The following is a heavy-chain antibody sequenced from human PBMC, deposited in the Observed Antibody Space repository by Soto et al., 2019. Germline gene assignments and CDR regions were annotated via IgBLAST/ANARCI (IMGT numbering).Heavy chain of an antibody. CDR1: GFTFSSYA. CDR2: ISGSGGST. V-gene: IGHV3-23*01. D-gene: IGHD3-22*01. J-gene: IGHJ4*02. Sequence: EVQLLESGGGLVQPGGSLRLSCAASGFTFSSYAMSWVRQAPGKGLEWVSTISGSGGSTYYADSVKGRFTISRDNSKTTLYLQMTSLRAEDTAVYYCAKAGRGSSGFFDYGGQGTLVTVSS. CDR3: AKAGRGSSGFFDY.